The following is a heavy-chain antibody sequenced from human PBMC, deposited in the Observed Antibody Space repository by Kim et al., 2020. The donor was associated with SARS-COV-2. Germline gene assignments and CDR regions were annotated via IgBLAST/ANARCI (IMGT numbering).Heavy chain of an antibody. D-gene: IGHD3-9*01. CDR1: GFTFSSYG. CDR2: ISYDGSNK. J-gene: IGHJ4*02. Sequence: GGSLRLSCAASGFTFSSYGMHWVRQAPGKGLEWVAVISYDGSNKYYADSVKGRFTISRDNSKNTLYLQMNSLRAEDTAVYYCAKDGGDILTGYYYYFDYWGQGTLVTVSS. V-gene: IGHV3-30*18. CDR3: AKDGGDILTGYYYYFDY.